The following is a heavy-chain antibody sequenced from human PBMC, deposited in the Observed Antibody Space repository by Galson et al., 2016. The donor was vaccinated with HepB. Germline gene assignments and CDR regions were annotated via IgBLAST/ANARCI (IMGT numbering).Heavy chain of an antibody. J-gene: IGHJ4*02. V-gene: IGHV3-9*01. CDR1: GFTFDDYA. CDR3: ARGRGSGAYLSDH. Sequence: SLRLSCAASGFTFDDYAMHWVRQVPGRGLEWVSGILWNGDIGYADSVKGRFTISRDNSRSTLYLQMNTLRTEDSAVYYCARGRGSGAYLSDHWGQGVLVIVSS. CDR2: ILWNGDI. D-gene: IGHD1-26*01.